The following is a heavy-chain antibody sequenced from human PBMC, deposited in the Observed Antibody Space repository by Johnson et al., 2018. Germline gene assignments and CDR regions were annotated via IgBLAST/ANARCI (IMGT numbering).Heavy chain of an antibody. J-gene: IGHJ6*03. CDR2: ISFDGVDE. CDR3: ARPKVGATSGGMDV. Sequence: QVQLVESGGGVVQPGRSLRLSCAASGFTFSGFAMHWVRQAPGKGLEWVAMISFDGVDEFYADSVRGRFTVSRDNSKNTRFLQMSSLRAEDTALDYCARPKVGATSGGMDVGGTGTTVTVSS. CDR1: GFTFSGFA. D-gene: IGHD1-26*01. V-gene: IGHV3-30-3*01.